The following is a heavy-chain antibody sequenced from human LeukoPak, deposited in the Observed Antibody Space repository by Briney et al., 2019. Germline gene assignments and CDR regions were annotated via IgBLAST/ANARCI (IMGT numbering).Heavy chain of an antibody. CDR1: GYTFTSYG. Sequence: RASVKVSCKASGYTFTSYGISWVRQAPGQGLEWMGWISAYNGNTNYAQKLQGRVTMTTDTSTSTAYMELRSLRSDDTAVYYCVRDSPGCSGGSCYTILFDYWGQGTLVTVSS. V-gene: IGHV1-18*01. CDR2: ISAYNGNT. CDR3: VRDSPGCSGGSCYTILFDY. J-gene: IGHJ4*02. D-gene: IGHD2-15*01.